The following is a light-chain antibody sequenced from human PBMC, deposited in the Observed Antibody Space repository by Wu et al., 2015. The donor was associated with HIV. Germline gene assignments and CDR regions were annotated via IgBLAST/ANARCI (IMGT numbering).Light chain of an antibody. CDR3: QQYSDSIRT. V-gene: IGKV3-20*01. CDR2: GAS. Sequence: EIILTQSPDTLSLSPGERATLSCKTSRDISSTYLAWYQQKPGQAPRLLIYGASTRATGIPARFSGSGSGTDFTLTISRVEPEDFAVYYCQQYSDSIRTFGQGTKVELK. J-gene: IGKJ1*01. CDR1: RDISSTY.